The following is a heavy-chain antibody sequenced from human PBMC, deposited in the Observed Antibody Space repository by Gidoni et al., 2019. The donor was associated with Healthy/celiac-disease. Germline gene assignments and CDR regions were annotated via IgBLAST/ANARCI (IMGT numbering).Heavy chain of an antibody. CDR1: GGSISSYY. CDR3: ARSGYSYGTHYFDY. V-gene: IGHV4-59*01. J-gene: IGHJ4*02. D-gene: IGHD5-18*01. Sequence: QVQLQESGPGLVKPSETLSLTCTVSGGSISSYYWSWIRQPPGKGLEWIGYIYYSGSTNYNPSLKSRVTISVDTSKNQFSLKLSSVTAADTAVYYCARSGYSYGTHYFDYWGQGTLVTVSS. CDR2: IYYSGST.